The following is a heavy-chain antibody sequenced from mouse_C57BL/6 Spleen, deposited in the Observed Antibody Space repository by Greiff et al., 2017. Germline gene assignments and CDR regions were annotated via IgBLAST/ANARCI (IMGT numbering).Heavy chain of an antibody. J-gene: IGHJ1*03. CDR2: ILPGSGST. D-gene: IGHD2-1*01. CDR3: ARGGIYYGHSYWYFDV. Sequence: VQLQQSGAELMKPGASVKLSCKATGYTFTGYWIEWVKQRPGHGLEWIGEILPGSGSTNYNEKFKGKATFTADTSSNTAYMQLSSLTTEDSAIYYCARGGIYYGHSYWYFDVWGTGTTVTVSS. CDR1: GYTFTGYW. V-gene: IGHV1-9*01.